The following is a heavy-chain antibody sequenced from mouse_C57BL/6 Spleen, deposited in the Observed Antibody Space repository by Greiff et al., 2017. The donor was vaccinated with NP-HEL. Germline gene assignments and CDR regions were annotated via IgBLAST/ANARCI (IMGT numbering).Heavy chain of an antibody. CDR3: ARFPLGYYAMDY. CDR2: IRNKANGYTT. J-gene: IGHJ4*01. V-gene: IGHV7-3*01. CDR1: GFTFTDYY. Sequence: EVKVEESGGGLVQPGGSLSLSCAASGFTFTDYYMSWVRQPPGKALEWLGFIRNKANGYTTEYSASVKGRFTISRDNSQSILYLQMNALRAEDSATYYCARFPLGYYAMDYSVKEPQSPSPQ. D-gene: IGHD4-1*01.